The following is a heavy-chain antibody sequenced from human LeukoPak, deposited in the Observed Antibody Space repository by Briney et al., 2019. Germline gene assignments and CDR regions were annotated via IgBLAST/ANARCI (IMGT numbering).Heavy chain of an antibody. V-gene: IGHV4-4*02. J-gene: IGHJ4*02. CDR1: GGSISSSNW. D-gene: IGHD1-26*01. CDR3: ARSVKAVGVLLFDY. CDR2: IYHSGST. Sequence: PSETLSLTCAVSGGSISSSNWWSWVRPPPGKGLEWIGEIYHSGSTNYNPSLKSRVTISVDKSKNQFSLKLSSVTAADTAVYYCARSVKAVGVLLFDYWGQGTLVTVSS.